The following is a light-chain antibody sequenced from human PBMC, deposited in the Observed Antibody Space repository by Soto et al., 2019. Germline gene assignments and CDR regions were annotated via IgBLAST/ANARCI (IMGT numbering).Light chain of an antibody. J-gene: IGLJ2*01. Sequence: QSVLAPQPSASGPPGQRVNISCSGSNANIGSNTVNWYQQLPGTAPKLVIYSNNQRPSGVPDRFSGSKSGTSASLAISGLQSEDEADYYCVAWDDSLNGYVVFGGGTKVTVL. CDR3: VAWDDSLNGYVV. CDR1: NANIGSNT. V-gene: IGLV1-44*01. CDR2: SNN.